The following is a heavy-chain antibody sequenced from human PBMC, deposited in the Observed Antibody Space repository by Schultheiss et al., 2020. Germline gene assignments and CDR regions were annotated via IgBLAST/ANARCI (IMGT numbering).Heavy chain of an antibody. CDR2: IDYSEST. V-gene: IGHV4-4*02. CDR3: ARGIRGFLDY. J-gene: IGHJ4*02. D-gene: IGHD1-14*01. Sequence: SQTLSLTCAVSGGSIDSRNWWGWVRQPPGKGLDWIGYIDYSESTNYNPSLESPVIISIDTSRNQFSLRLTSVTAADTAVYYCARGIRGFLDYWGQGTLVTVSS. CDR1: GGSIDSRNW.